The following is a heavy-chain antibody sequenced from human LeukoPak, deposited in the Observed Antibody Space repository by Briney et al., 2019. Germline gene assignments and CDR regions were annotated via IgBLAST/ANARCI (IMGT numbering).Heavy chain of an antibody. CDR2: ISSNSRDI. Sequence: GGSLRLSCAASGFTFSTYSMSWVRQAPGKGVEWVSSISSNSRDIYYADSMRGRFTISRDNAKNSLYLQMNSLKPEDTAVYYCARVAEAAAFDSWGQGTLVTVSS. V-gene: IGHV3-21*06. CDR1: GFTFSTYS. CDR3: ARVAEAAAFDS. D-gene: IGHD6-13*01. J-gene: IGHJ4*02.